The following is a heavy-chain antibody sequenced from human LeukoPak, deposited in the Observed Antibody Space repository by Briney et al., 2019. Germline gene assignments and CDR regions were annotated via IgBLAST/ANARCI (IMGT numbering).Heavy chain of an antibody. J-gene: IGHJ6*03. Sequence: GGSLRLSCAASGFTFSSYAMHWVRQAPGKGLEYVSDISSNGGSTYYANSVKGRFTISRDNSKNTLYLQMGSLRDEDMAVYYCAKTIRGVGYYMDVWGKGTTVTVSS. CDR3: AKTIRGVGYYMDV. CDR2: ISSNGGST. D-gene: IGHD3-10*01. CDR1: GFTFSSYA. V-gene: IGHV3-64*01.